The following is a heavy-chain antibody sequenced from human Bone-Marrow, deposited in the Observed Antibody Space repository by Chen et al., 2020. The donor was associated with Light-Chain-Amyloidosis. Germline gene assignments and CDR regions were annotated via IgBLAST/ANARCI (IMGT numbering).Heavy chain of an antibody. D-gene: IGHD5-12*01. J-gene: IGHJ4*02. CDR3: ARRRDGYNFDY. V-gene: IGHV5-51*01. CDR1: GKTFPNYW. Sequence: EEKGEKGGPEVKKPGESLKISCKGSGKTFPNYWIGWVRQMPGKGLEWMGVIYPDDSDARYSPSFEGQVTISADKSIPPSSLLFLPLSASVPSMYYCARRRDGYNFDYWGQGTLVTVSS. CDR2: IYPDDSDA.